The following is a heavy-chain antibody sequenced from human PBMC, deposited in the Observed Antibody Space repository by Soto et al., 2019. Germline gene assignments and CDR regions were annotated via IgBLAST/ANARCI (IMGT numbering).Heavy chain of an antibody. CDR1: GGTFSSYS. CDR2: IIPIFGTA. V-gene: IGHV1-69*06. Sequence: QVQLVQSGAEVKKPGSSVKVSCKASGGTFSSYSINWVRQAPGQGLEWMGEIIPIFGTANYAQKFQDRVTMTADTAASTVYMELRSLRSDDSAVFYCARDRSGWYDFWGQGTLVTVSA. CDR3: ARDRSGWYDF. D-gene: IGHD6-19*01. J-gene: IGHJ4*02.